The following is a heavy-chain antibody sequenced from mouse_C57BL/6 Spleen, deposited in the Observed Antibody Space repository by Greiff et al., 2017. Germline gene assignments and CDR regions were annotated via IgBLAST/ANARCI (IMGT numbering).Heavy chain of an antibody. CDR3: AALITTVIAPFDY. CDR2: IHPSDSDT. CDR1: GYTFTSYW. Sequence: QVQLQQPGAELVKPGASVKVSCKASGYTFTSYWMHWVKQRPGQGLEWIGRIHPSDSDTNSNQKFKGKATLTVDTSSSTAYMQLSSLTSEDSAVYYYAALITTVIAPFDYWGQGTTLPVSS. V-gene: IGHV1-74*01. D-gene: IGHD1-1*01. J-gene: IGHJ2*01.